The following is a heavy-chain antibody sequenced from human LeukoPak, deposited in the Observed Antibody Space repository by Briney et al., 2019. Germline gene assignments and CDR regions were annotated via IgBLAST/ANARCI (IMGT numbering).Heavy chain of an antibody. Sequence: SVKVSCKASGFTFTSSAMQWVRQARGQRLEWIGWIVVGSGNTNYAQKFQERVTITRDMSTSTAYMELSSLRSEDTAVYYCAADWVRGWTNYYYYGTDVWGQGTTVTVSS. CDR3: AADWVRGWTNYYYYGTDV. D-gene: IGHD6-19*01. V-gene: IGHV1-58*02. J-gene: IGHJ6*02. CDR2: IVVGSGNT. CDR1: GFTFTSSA.